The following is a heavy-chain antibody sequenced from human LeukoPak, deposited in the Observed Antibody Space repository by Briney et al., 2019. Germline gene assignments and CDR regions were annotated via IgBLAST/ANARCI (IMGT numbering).Heavy chain of an antibody. J-gene: IGHJ6*03. D-gene: IGHD4-17*01. Sequence: GESLKISCKGSGYSFTTYWIGWVRQMPGKGLEWMGIIYPGDSDTRYNPSFQGQVTISADKSISTAYLQWRSLKASDTAIYYCARHRQDYGDYEDDYYYMDVWGKGTTVTISS. V-gene: IGHV5-51*01. CDR3: ARHRQDYGDYEDDYYYMDV. CDR1: GYSFTTYW. CDR2: IYPGDSDT.